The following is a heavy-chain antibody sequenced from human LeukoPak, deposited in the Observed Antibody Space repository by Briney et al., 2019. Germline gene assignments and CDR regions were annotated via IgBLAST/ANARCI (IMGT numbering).Heavy chain of an antibody. CDR2: ISSCSNST. CDR1: GFTFSIYS. CDR3: ARGPSCTSTSCYTTGLFDY. D-gene: IGHD2-2*01. Sequence: GGSLRLSCTASGFTFSIYSMSWVRQPPGKGQELVSSISSCSNSTYYADSVKSQFTISTDNAKNSFYLQMNSLRAGDTAVYYCARGPSCTSTSCYTTGLFDYWGQGTLVTISS. J-gene: IGHJ4*02. V-gene: IGHV3-21*01.